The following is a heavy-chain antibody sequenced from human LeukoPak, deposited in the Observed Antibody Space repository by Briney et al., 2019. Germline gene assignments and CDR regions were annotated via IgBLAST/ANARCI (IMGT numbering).Heavy chain of an antibody. Sequence: GGSLRLSCAASGFTFSSYAMSWVRQAPGKGLEWVSAISGSGGSTYYADSVKGRFTISRDNSKNTLYLQMNSLRAEDTAVYYCAKDTYYYGSGSYNNGMDVWGQGTTVTVSS. J-gene: IGHJ6*02. CDR2: ISGSGGST. CDR1: GFTFSSYA. CDR3: AKDTYYYGSGSYNNGMDV. V-gene: IGHV3-23*01. D-gene: IGHD3-10*01.